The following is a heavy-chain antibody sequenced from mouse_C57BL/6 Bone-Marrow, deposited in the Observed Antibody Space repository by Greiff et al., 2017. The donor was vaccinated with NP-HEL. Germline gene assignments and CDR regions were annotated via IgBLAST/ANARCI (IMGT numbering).Heavy chain of an antibody. CDR1: GFNIKDYY. J-gene: IGHJ2*01. Sequence: VQLQQSGAELVKPGDSVKLSCTASGFNIKDYYMHWVKQRTEQGRAWIGRIDPEDGETKYDPNFQGRATITAATSPNTAFLQLSSLTSEDTAVYYCAIGGFDYWGQGTTLTVSS. V-gene: IGHV14-2*01. CDR2: IDPEDGET. CDR3: AIGGFDY.